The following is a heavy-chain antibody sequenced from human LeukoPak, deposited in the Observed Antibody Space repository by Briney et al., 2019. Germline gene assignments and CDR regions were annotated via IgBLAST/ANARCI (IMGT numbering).Heavy chain of an antibody. Sequence: PSETLSLACTVSGGSISSGGYYWSWIRQPAGKGLEWIGRIYTSGSTNYNPSLKSRVTMSVDTSKNQFSLKLSSVTAADTAVYYCARGKYYGSGRYNWFDPWGQGTLVTVSS. CDR1: GGSISSGGYY. J-gene: IGHJ5*02. D-gene: IGHD3-10*01. CDR2: IYTSGST. CDR3: ARGKYYGSGRYNWFDP. V-gene: IGHV4-61*02.